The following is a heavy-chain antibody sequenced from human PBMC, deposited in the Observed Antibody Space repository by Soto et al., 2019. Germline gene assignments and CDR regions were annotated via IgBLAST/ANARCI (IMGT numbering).Heavy chain of an antibody. J-gene: IGHJ6*02. CDR2: INHSGST. V-gene: IGHV4-34*01. CDR1: GGSFSNYY. D-gene: IGHD2-15*01. Sequence: QVQLQQWGAGLLKPSETLYLTCAVYGGSFSNYYWSWIRHPPGKGLEWIGEINHSGSTNYNTSLKSRVTISIDTSKNQFSLKVSSVTAADTAVFYCARSTPRYFYSGSCYSNYDYGMDGWGQGTTVNVSS. CDR3: ARSTPRYFYSGSCYSNYDYGMDG.